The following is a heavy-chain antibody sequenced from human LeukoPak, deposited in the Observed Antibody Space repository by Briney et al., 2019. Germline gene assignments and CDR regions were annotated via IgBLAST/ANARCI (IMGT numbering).Heavy chain of an antibody. CDR1: GYTFTSYD. J-gene: IGHJ4*02. D-gene: IGHD6-19*01. CDR3: ARGAWYSSGYTALHYFDY. V-gene: IGHV1-8*01. Sequence: ASVKVSCKASGYTFTSYDINWVRQATGQGLEWMGWMNPNSGNTGYAQKFQGRVTMTRSTSTSTAYMELSSLRSEDTAVYYCARGAWYSSGYTALHYFDYWGQGTLVTVSS. CDR2: MNPNSGNT.